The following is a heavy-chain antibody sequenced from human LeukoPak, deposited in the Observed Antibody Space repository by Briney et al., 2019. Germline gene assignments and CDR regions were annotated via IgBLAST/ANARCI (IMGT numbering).Heavy chain of an antibody. CDR3: AKRAYYYDSSGYLDAFDI. Sequence: GGSLRLSCAASGFTSSSYAMSWVRQAPGKGLEWVSAISGSGGSTYYADSVKGRFTISRDNSKNTLYLQMDSLRAEDTAVYYCAKRAYYYDSSGYLDAFDIWGQGTMVTVSS. CDR1: GFTSSSYA. J-gene: IGHJ3*02. CDR2: ISGSGGST. V-gene: IGHV3-23*01. D-gene: IGHD3-22*01.